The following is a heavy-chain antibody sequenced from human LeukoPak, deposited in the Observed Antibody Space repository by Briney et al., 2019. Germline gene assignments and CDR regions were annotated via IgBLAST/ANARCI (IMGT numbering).Heavy chain of an antibody. Sequence: SETLSLTCTVSSGSISTGNYYWGWVRQPPGKGLEWIGTIYYSGSTYYNPSLKSRVTISVDTSKNQFSLKLTSVAAADTAVYYCARHYSGWYNFFDFWGQGTLVTVSS. J-gene: IGHJ4*02. V-gene: IGHV4-39*01. D-gene: IGHD6-19*01. CDR2: IYYSGST. CDR3: ARHYSGWYNFFDF. CDR1: SGSISTGNYY.